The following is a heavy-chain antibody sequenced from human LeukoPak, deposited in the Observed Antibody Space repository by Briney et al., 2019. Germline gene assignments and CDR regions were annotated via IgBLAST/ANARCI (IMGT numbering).Heavy chain of an antibody. V-gene: IGHV1-46*01. CDR2: INPSNGHT. D-gene: IGHD1-1*01. Sequence: ASVKVSCKASGYTFTYHYIHLVRQAPGQGLERMGIINPSNGHTNYAQRFQGRVTMTRDTSTSTVYMELSSLDSEDTAVYYCARESDVGKDFDCWGQGTLVTVSS. CDR3: ARESDVGKDFDC. CDR1: GYTFTYHY. J-gene: IGHJ4*02.